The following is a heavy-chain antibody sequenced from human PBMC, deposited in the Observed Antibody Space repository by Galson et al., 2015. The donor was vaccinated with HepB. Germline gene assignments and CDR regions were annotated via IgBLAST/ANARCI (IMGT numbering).Heavy chain of an antibody. V-gene: IGHV4-59*08. CDR3: ARLWVEYVLRWGAFDI. D-gene: IGHD4-23*01. Sequence: SETLSLTCAVSGGSISSYYWSWIRQPPGEGLEWIGYIYYSGSTNYNPSLKSRVTISVDTSKNQFSLKLSSVTAADTAVYYCARLWVEYVLRWGAFDIWGQETMVTVSS. CDR1: GGSISSYY. J-gene: IGHJ3*02. CDR2: IYYSGST.